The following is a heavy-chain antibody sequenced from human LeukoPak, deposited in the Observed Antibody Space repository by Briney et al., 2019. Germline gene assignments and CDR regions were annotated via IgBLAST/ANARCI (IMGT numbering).Heavy chain of an antibody. J-gene: IGHJ4*02. CDR2: IRYDGSKK. CDR3: AKQDLGVTTTLWDY. Sequence: QPGGSLRLSCAASGFTLSSYGMHWVPQAPGKGLEWVAFIRYDGSKKYYADSVKGRFTISRDNSKNTLYLQMNSLRAEDTAVYYCAKQDLGVTTTLWDYWGQGTLVTVSS. V-gene: IGHV3-30*02. D-gene: IGHD4-17*01. CDR1: GFTLSSYG.